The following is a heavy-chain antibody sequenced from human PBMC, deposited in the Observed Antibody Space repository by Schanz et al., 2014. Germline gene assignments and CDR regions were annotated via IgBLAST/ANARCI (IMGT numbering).Heavy chain of an antibody. D-gene: IGHD3-3*01. CDR3: ARFLARYQYYGVDV. CDR1: GFTFSTYY. CDR2: ISSSSSYI. Sequence: EVQLVESGGGLVQPGGSLRLSCAASGFTFSTYYMNWVRQAPGKGLEWVSSISSSSSYISYADSVKGRFSISRDNGETSVYLQINSLRVEDTAVYYCARFLARYQYYGVDVWGQGTTVIVSS. V-gene: IGHV3-21*02. J-gene: IGHJ6*02.